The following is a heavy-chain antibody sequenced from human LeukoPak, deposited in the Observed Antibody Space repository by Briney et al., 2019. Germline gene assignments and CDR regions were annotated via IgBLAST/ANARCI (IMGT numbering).Heavy chain of an antibody. CDR1: GFTFSSYS. CDR3: AKTLGLEFDY. V-gene: IGHV3-48*01. D-gene: IGHD1-1*01. J-gene: IGHJ4*02. Sequence: PGGSLRLSCAASGFTFSSYSMNWVRQAPGKGLEWVSYISSSSSTIYYADSVKGRFTISRDNSKNTLYLQMNSLRAEDTAVYYCAKTLGLEFDYWGQGTLVTVSS. CDR2: ISSSSSTI.